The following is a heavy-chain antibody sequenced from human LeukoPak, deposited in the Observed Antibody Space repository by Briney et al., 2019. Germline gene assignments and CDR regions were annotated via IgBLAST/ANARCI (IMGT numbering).Heavy chain of an antibody. J-gene: IGHJ4*02. V-gene: IGHV3-30*18. Sequence: GRSLRLSCAASGFTFSSYGMHWVRQAPGKGLEWVAVISYDGSNKYYADSVKGRFTISRDNSKNTLYLQMNSLTAEDTAVYYCAKGQISEYAYQLNFDYWGQGTLVTVSS. CDR3: AKGQISEYAYQLNFDY. D-gene: IGHD2-2*01. CDR2: ISYDGSNK. CDR1: GFTFSSYG.